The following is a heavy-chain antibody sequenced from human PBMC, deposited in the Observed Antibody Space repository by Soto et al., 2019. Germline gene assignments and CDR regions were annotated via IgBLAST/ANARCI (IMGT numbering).Heavy chain of an antibody. D-gene: IGHD3-9*01. J-gene: IGHJ5*02. Sequence: ASVKVSCKASGYTFTSYDINWVRQATGQGLEWMGWMNPNSGNTGYAQKFQGRVTMTRNTSISTAYMELSSLRSEDTAVYYCARGRLTYYDILTGPRGWFDPWGQGTLVTVPQ. CDR1: GYTFTSYD. CDR2: MNPNSGNT. CDR3: ARGRLTYYDILTGPRGWFDP. V-gene: IGHV1-8*01.